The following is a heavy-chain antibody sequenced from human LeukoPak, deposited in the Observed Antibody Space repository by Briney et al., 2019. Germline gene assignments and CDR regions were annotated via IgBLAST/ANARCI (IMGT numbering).Heavy chain of an antibody. D-gene: IGHD3-3*01. J-gene: IGHJ4*02. Sequence: ASVKVSCKASGYTFTGYYMHWVRQAPRQGLEWMGWISAYNGNTNYAQKLQGRVTMTTDTSTSTAYMELRSLRSDDTAVYYCARGVDFWSDIDYWGQGTLVTVSS. CDR3: ARGVDFWSDIDY. CDR1: GYTFTGYY. V-gene: IGHV1-18*04. CDR2: ISAYNGNT.